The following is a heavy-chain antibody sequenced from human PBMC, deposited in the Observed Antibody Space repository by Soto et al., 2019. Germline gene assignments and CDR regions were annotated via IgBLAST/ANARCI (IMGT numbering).Heavy chain of an antibody. CDR3: ARGRVYDILTGSYYYYGMDV. Sequence: SQTLSLTCAISGDSVSSNSAAWNWIRQSPSRGVEWLGRTYYRSKWYNDYAVSVKSRITINPDTSKNQFSLQLNSVTPEDTAVYYCARGRVYDILTGSYYYYGMDVWGQGTTVTVSS. CDR1: GDSVSSNSAA. D-gene: IGHD3-9*01. CDR2: TYYRSKWYN. V-gene: IGHV6-1*01. J-gene: IGHJ6*02.